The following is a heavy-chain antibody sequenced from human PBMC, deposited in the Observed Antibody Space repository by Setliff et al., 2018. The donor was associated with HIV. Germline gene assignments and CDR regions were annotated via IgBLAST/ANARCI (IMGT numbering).Heavy chain of an antibody. CDR2: ISDSGGGT. D-gene: IGHD3-22*01. CDR1: GFAFSTYA. CDR3: AKGTYSYDSSGPDY. V-gene: IGHV3-23*01. J-gene: IGHJ4*02. Sequence: GGSLRLSCAASGFAFSTYAMSWVRQAPGKGLEWVSAISDSGGGTYYADSVKGRFTVSRDNSKYTLYLQMNSLRAEDTAVYYCAKGTYSYDSSGPDYWGQGTLVPSPQ.